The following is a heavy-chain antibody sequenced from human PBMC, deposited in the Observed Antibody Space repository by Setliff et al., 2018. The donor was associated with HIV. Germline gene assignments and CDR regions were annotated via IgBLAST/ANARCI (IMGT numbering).Heavy chain of an antibody. CDR1: GGSFSGHS. V-gene: IGHV4-34*01. Sequence: SETLSLTCAVYGGSFSGHSWTWVRQPPGKGLEWIGEINHSGSTSYNPSLKSRVAMSVDTSKNQFSLKLSSVTAADTAVYYCARGQLRYLANDYYFDYWGQGTLVTVSS. J-gene: IGHJ4*02. CDR3: ARGQLRYLANDYYFDY. CDR2: INHSGST. D-gene: IGHD3-9*01.